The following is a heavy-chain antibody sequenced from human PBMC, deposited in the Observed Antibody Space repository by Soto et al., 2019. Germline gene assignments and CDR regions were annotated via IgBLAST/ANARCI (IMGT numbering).Heavy chain of an antibody. J-gene: IGHJ5*02. CDR1: RLNFSAYG. Sequence: GGALRLSCAAPRLNFSAYGMHWVRQAPGKGLEWVAGISYDGVNKFYSASMKGRLTVSRDNAKNTFYLQMNSLRPADTALYYCAKARYASGWSGLDTWGQGALVTVSS. V-gene: IGHV3-30*18. D-gene: IGHD6-19*01. CDR3: AKARYASGWSGLDT. CDR2: ISYDGVNK.